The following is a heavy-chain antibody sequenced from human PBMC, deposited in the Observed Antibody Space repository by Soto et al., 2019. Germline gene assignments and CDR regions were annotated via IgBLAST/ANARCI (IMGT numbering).Heavy chain of an antibody. Sequence: SETLSLTCTVSGGSISSDYWSWIRQPPGKGLEWIGCIYYSGSTNYNPSLKSRVTISVDTSKNQFSLKLSSVTAADTAVYYCARSTISYYYDSSGSPHLYYGMDVWGQGTTVTVSS. D-gene: IGHD3-22*01. CDR1: GGSISSDY. V-gene: IGHV4-59*01. J-gene: IGHJ6*02. CDR3: ARSTISYYYDSSGSPHLYYGMDV. CDR2: IYYSGST.